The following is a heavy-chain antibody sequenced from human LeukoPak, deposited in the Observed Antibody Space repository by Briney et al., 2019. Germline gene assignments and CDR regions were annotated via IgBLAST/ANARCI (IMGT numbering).Heavy chain of an antibody. J-gene: IGHJ4*02. V-gene: IGHV3-20*04. CDR1: GFTFDDYG. CDR3: ARARRGSSFYFDY. Sequence: GGSLRLSCGASGFTFDDYGTSWVRQAPGKGLEWVSGINWDGNSTGYADSVKGRFTISRDNAKNSLYLQMNSLRAEDTAFYYCARARRGSSFYFDYWGQGTLVTVSS. CDR2: INWDGNST. D-gene: IGHD3-10*01.